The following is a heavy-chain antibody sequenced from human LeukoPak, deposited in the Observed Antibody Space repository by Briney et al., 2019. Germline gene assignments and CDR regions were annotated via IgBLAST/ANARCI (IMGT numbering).Heavy chain of an antibody. Sequence: GGSLRLSCAASGFTFSSYSMNWVRQAPGKGLEWVSYISSGSSTIYYADSVKGRFTISRDNAKNSLYLQMNSLRAEDTAVYYCARILNSAFDIWGQGTMVTVSS. V-gene: IGHV3-48*04. J-gene: IGHJ3*02. CDR1: GFTFSSYS. CDR3: ARILNSAFDI. D-gene: IGHD1/OR15-1a*01. CDR2: ISSGSSTI.